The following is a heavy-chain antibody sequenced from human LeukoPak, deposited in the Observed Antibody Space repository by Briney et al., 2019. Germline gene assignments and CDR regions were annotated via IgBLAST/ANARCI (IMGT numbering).Heavy chain of an antibody. V-gene: IGHV4-59*01. Sequence: SETLSLTGTVSGDSINTYSWSWIRQPPGKGLEWIGYIYNSGSADYNPSLKSRVTISVDASKNQFSLNLSSVTAADTAVYYCARHPQGSAWNSQSQWWFDPWGQGTLVTVSS. D-gene: IGHD1-7*01. CDR1: GDSINTYS. CDR2: IYNSGSA. J-gene: IGHJ5*02. CDR3: ARHPQGSAWNSQSQWWFDP.